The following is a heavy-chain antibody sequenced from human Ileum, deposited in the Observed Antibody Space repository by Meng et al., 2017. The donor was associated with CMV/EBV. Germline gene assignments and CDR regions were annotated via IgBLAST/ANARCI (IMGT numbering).Heavy chain of an antibody. V-gene: IGHV1-8*01. CDR3: ARAPAYYYGSGSYYKD. CDR1: YTFTSYD. J-gene: IGHJ4*02. CDR2: MNTNSGNT. D-gene: IGHD3-10*01. Sequence: YTFTSYDINWVRQATGQGLEWMGWMNTNSGNTGYAQKFQGRVTMTRNTSKSTAYMELSSLRSEDTAVYYCARAPAYYYGSGSYYKDWGQGTLVTVSS.